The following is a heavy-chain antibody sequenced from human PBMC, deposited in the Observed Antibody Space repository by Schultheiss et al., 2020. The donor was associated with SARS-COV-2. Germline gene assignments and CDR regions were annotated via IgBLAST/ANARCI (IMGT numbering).Heavy chain of an antibody. V-gene: IGHV4-34*01. CDR1: GGSFSGYY. CDR3: ASYDSSGYYFDY. J-gene: IGHJ4*02. CDR2: INHSGST. D-gene: IGHD3-22*01. Sequence: SQTLSLTCAVYGGSFSGYYWSWIRQPPGKGLEWIGEINHSGSTNYNPSLKSRVTISVDTSKNQFSLKLSSVTAADTAVYYCASYDSSGYYFDYWGQGTLVTVSS.